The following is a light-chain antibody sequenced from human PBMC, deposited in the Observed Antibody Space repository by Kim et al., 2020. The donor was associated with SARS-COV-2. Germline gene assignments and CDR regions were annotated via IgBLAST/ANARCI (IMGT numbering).Light chain of an antibody. J-gene: IGKJ2*01. CDR2: GSS. Sequence: PGERATLSCRDSQSLSSSSLAWSQQKPCQAPRLLIYGSSSRATGIPDRFSLIVSGTAFTLPISRLQPEDFASYSCQHYGSSPLPFGHGTKLE. CDR3: QHYGSSPLP. V-gene: IGKV3-20*01. CDR1: QSLSSSS.